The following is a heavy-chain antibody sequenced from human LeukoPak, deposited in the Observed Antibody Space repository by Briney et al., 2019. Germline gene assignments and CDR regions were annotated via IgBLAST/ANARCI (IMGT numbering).Heavy chain of an antibody. CDR2: ISGSGGST. D-gene: IGHD2-2*01. V-gene: IGHV3-23*01. J-gene: IGHJ6*02. CDR3: AKGLCSTSCYSVPDHV. Sequence: GGSLRLSCAASGFTFSSYAMGWVRQAPGKGLEWVSAISGSGGSTFYADSVKGRFTISKDNSKNTLYLQMNSLRAEDTAVYYCAKGLCSTSCYSVPDHVWGQGTTVTVSS. CDR1: GFTFSSYA.